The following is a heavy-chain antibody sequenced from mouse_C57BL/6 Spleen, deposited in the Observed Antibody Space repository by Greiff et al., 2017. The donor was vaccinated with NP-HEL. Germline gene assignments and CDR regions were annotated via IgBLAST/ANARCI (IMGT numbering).Heavy chain of an antibody. CDR2: IRNKANGYTT. J-gene: IGHJ4*01. Sequence: EVKLVESGGGLVQPGGSLSLSCAASGFTFTDYYMSWVRQPPGKALEWLGFIRNKANGYTTEYSASVKGRFTISRDNSQSILYLQMNALRAEDSATYYCARVLKLGHYAMDYWGQGTSVTVSS. CDR3: ARVLKLGHYAMDY. CDR1: GFTFTDYY. V-gene: IGHV7-3*01. D-gene: IGHD4-1*01.